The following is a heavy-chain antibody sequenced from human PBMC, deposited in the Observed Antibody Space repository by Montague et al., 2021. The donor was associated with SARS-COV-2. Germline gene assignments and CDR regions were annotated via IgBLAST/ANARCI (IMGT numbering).Heavy chain of an antibody. D-gene: IGHD1-7*01. J-gene: IGHJ5*02. CDR1: GGSVGSSHYY. CDR3: ARGLYNWNYEHWFDT. V-gene: IGHV4-39*01. CDR2: IYYSGST. Sequence: SETLSLTCTVSGGSVGSSHYYWAWIRQPPGKGLEWIGTIYYSGSTYYNPSPRSRVTIDADASTNQFPLKLHSVTAADTAVYFCARGLYNWNYEHWFDTWGQGTLVTVSS.